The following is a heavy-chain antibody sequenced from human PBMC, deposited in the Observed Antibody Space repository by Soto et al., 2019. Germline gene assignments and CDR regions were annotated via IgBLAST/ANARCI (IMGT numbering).Heavy chain of an antibody. J-gene: IGHJ4*02. CDR1: GQSFSGHS. CDR3: ARGSGIVALPGELEDVKYDY. Sequence: QVQLQQWGAGLVKPSETLSLSCAVYGQSFSGHSWAWIRQPPGKGLEWLGEINESGSTYYNPCLKSRFTISTDTSKNQFSLKLSSVSAADTAAYFCARGSGIVALPGELEDVKYDYWGQGTLVNVSS. CDR2: INESGST. D-gene: IGHD1-1*01. V-gene: IGHV4-34*01.